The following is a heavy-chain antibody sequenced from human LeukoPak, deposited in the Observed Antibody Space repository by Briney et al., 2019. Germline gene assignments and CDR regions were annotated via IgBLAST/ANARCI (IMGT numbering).Heavy chain of an antibody. CDR2: INHSGST. J-gene: IGHJ4*02. CDR3: ARLTYYDYVWGSYRQKYFDY. D-gene: IGHD3-16*02. CDR1: GGSFSGYY. Sequence: PSETLSLTCAVYGGSFSGYYWSWIRQPPGKGLEWIGEINHSGSTNYNPSLKSRVTISVDTSKNQFSLKLSSVTAADTAVYYCARLTYYDYVWGSYRQKYFDYWGQGTLVTVPS. V-gene: IGHV4-34*01.